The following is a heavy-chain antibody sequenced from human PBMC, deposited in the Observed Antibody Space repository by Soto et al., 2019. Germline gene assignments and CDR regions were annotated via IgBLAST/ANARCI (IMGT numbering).Heavy chain of an antibody. CDR3: ARAPIAVAGTGYFDY. CDR2: ISYDGSNK. J-gene: IGHJ4*02. CDR1: GFTFSSYA. D-gene: IGHD6-19*01. V-gene: IGHV3-30-3*01. Sequence: PGGSLRLSCAASGFTFSSYAMHWVRQAPGKGLEWVAVISYDGSNKYYADSVKGRFTISRDNSKSTLYLQMNSLRAEDTAVYYCARAPIAVAGTGYFDYWGQGTLVTVSS.